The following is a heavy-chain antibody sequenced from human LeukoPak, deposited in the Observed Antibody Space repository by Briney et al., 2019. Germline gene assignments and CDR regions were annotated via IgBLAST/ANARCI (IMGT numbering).Heavy chain of an antibody. CDR2: INPNSGGT. CDR3: ARDRGYDFWSGYYGFYFDY. V-gene: IGHV1-2*02. Sequence: ASVKVSCKASGYTFAGYYMHWVRHAPGQGLEWMAWINPNSGGTNYAQKFQGRVTMTRDTSISTAYMELSRLRSDDTAVYYCARDRGYDFWSGYYGFYFDYWGQGTLVTVSS. CDR1: GYTFAGYY. J-gene: IGHJ4*02. D-gene: IGHD3-3*01.